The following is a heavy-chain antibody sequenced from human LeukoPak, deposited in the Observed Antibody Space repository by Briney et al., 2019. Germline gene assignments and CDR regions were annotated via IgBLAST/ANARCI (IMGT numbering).Heavy chain of an antibody. D-gene: IGHD3-10*01. CDR2: TNPNTGDT. CDR1: GYPFTDYY. CDR3: ATLVRGSNSYYPY. Sequence: GASVKVSCKASGYPFTDYYMHWIRQARVQGLEWMGWTNPNTGDTNYPQKFQGRVTMTTDTSISTAYMDLSRLSSDDTAVYYCATLVRGSNSYYPYWGQGTLVTVSS. V-gene: IGHV1-2*02. J-gene: IGHJ4*02.